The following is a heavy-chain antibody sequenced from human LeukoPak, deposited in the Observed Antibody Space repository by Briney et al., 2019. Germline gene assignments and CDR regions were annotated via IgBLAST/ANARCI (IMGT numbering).Heavy chain of an antibody. Sequence: GGSLRLSCAASGFIVSSNYMSWVRQAPGKGLEWVSIIYSGGSTYYADSVKGRFTISRDNSKNTLYLQMNTLRAEDTAVYYCARDLRGGAIDAFDIWGQGTMVTVSS. D-gene: IGHD1-26*01. CDR3: ARDLRGGAIDAFDI. CDR2: IYSGGST. J-gene: IGHJ3*02. CDR1: GFIVSSNY. V-gene: IGHV3-53*01.